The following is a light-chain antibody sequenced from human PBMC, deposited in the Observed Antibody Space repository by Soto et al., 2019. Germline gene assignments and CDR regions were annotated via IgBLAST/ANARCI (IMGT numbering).Light chain of an antibody. CDR2: EVN. CDR1: STDIGTYKY. Sequence: QSVLTQPASVSGSPGQSVTISCTGTSTDIGTYKYVSWYQQRPGRAPKLMIYEVNNRPSGISNRFSGSKSGNTASLTISGLEADDEADYYCSSYTSGSILVVFGGGTKLTVL. J-gene: IGLJ2*01. CDR3: SSYTSGSILVV. V-gene: IGLV2-14*01.